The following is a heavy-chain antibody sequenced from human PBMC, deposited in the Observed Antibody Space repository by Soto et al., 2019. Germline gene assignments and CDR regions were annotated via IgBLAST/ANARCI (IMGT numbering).Heavy chain of an antibody. CDR2: MNPNSGET. CDR3: ARVAVAARPRWYNWFDP. D-gene: IGHD2-15*01. CDR1: GYTFTDYD. J-gene: IGHJ5*02. V-gene: IGHV1-8*01. Sequence: QEQLVQSGAEVKKPGASVKVSCKTSGYTFTDYDINWVRQATGQGLEWIGWMNPNSGETGYAQKFQRRVTMTRSASLITAYLELSSLRSEDTAVYYCARVAVAARPRWYNWFDPWGQRTLVTVSS.